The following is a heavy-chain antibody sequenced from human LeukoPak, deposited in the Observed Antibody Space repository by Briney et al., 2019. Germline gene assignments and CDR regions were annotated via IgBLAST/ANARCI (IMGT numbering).Heavy chain of an antibody. Sequence: HPGGSLRLSCAASGFTVSGNYMSWVRQAPGKGPEWVSVIYTSGNTYYADSVKGRFTISRDTSKNTLSLQMNGLRAEDTAFYYCARMVYYYDSSGYNYYFRKWGQGTLVTVSS. CDR1: GFTVSGNY. CDR2: IYTSGNT. V-gene: IGHV3-66*01. CDR3: ARMVYYYDSSGYNYYFRK. D-gene: IGHD3-22*01. J-gene: IGHJ4*02.